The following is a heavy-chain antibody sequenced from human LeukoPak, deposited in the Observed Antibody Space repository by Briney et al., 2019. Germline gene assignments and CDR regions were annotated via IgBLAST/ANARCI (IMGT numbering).Heavy chain of an antibody. V-gene: IGHV4-30-4*01. CDR1: GGSISSGDYY. CDR3: ARGTPLLEHSSGENFDY. CDR2: IYYSGST. D-gene: IGHD3-22*01. J-gene: IGHJ4*02. Sequence: SETLSLTCTVSGGSISSGDYYWSWIRQPPGKGLEWIGYIYYSGSTYYNPSLKSRVTISVDTSKNQFSLKLSSVTAADTAVYYCARGTPLLEHSSGENFDYWGQGTLVTVSS.